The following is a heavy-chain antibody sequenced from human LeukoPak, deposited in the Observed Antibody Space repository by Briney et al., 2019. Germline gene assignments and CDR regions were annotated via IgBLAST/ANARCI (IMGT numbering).Heavy chain of an antibody. CDR3: ARAYDFWSGYSPHFDY. Sequence: SQTLSLTCTVSGGSISSGDYYWSWIRQPPGKGLEWIGYIYYSGSTYYNPSLKSRVTISVDTSKNQFPLKLSSVTAADTAVYYCARAYDFWSGYSPHFDYWGQGTLVTVSS. V-gene: IGHV4-30-4*08. J-gene: IGHJ4*02. D-gene: IGHD3-3*01. CDR1: GGSISSGDYY. CDR2: IYYSGST.